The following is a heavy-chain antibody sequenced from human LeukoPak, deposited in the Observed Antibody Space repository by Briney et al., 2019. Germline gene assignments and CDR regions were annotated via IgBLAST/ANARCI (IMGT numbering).Heavy chain of an antibody. CDR2: IKEDGSEK. Sequence: GGSLRLSCIVSGFTFSGYWMTWVRQAPGKGLEWVANIKEDGSEKDYGDSVKGRFTISRDNAKNSLYLQMNSLRAEDTAVYYCASSPSYGDYLYYFDYWGQGTLVTVSS. J-gene: IGHJ4*02. CDR1: GFTFSGYW. D-gene: IGHD4-17*01. CDR3: ASSPSYGDYLYYFDY. V-gene: IGHV3-7*01.